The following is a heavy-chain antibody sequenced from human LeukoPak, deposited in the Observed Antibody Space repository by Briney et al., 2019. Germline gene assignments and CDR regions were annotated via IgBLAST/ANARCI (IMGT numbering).Heavy chain of an antibody. D-gene: IGHD6-13*01. CDR3: ARRVAVVGSNWFDP. CDR1: SRSINHYY. J-gene: IGHJ5*02. V-gene: IGHV4-59*01. Sequence: SETLSLTCTLSSRSINHYYWSWIRQPPGKGREWIGYIYYSGSTDYNPSLKSRVTISVDTSKNQFSLMLKSVTAADTAVYYCARRVAVVGSNWFDPWGQGTLVTVSS. CDR2: IYYSGST.